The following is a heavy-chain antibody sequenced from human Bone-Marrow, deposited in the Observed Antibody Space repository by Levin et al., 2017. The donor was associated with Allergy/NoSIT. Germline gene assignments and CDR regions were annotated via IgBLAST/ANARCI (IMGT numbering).Heavy chain of an antibody. CDR3: ARGTGVSPLNFDY. J-gene: IGHJ4*02. CDR1: GDSLSSGVYH. D-gene: IGHD2-8*01. V-gene: IGHV4-30-4*01. CDR2: ISYSGST. Sequence: QTLSLTCTVSGDSLSSGVYHWSWIRQPPGKGLEWIGYISYSGSTYYNPSLKSRLTISVDTSKKQSSLKLNSVTAADTAVYYCARGTGVSPLNFDYWGQGTLVTVSS.